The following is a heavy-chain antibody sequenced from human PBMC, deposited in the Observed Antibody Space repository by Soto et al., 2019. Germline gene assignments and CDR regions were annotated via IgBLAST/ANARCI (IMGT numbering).Heavy chain of an antibody. V-gene: IGHV4-4*02. CDR1: GGSISSSNW. Sequence: QVQLQESGPGLVKPSGTLSLTCAVSGGSISSSNWCSWVRQPPGKGLEWMGEIYHSGSTNYNPSRKSRVTISVDKSKNQFSRKLSSVTAADTAVYYCARAAMGGSSWPFDYWGQGTLVTVSS. J-gene: IGHJ4*02. CDR2: IYHSGST. CDR3: ARAAMGGSSWPFDY. D-gene: IGHD6-13*01.